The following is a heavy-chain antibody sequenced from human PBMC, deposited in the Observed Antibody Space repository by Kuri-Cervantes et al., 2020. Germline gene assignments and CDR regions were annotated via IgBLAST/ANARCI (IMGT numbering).Heavy chain of an antibody. CDR1: GFTFSSYA. J-gene: IGHJ4*02. CDR2: ISGSGGSK. V-gene: IGHV3-23*01. Sequence: GGSLRLSCAASGFTFSSYAMSWVRQAPGKGLEWVSAISGSGGSKYYAGSVKGRFTISRDNSKNTLYLQMNSLRAEDTAVYYCAKALTAVVVPAASDYWGQGTLVTVSS. D-gene: IGHD2-2*01. CDR3: AKALTAVVVPAASDY.